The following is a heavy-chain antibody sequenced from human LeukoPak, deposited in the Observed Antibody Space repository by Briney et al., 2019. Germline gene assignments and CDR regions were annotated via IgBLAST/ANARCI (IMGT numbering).Heavy chain of an antibody. V-gene: IGHV3-33*01. CDR2: IWYDGSNK. CDR1: GFTFSSYG. D-gene: IGHD3-10*01. Sequence: GRSLRLSCAASGFTFSSYGMHWVRQAPGKGLEWVAVIWYDGSNKYYADSVKGRFTISRDNSKYTLYLQMNSLRAEDTAVYYCARDVRRFPDYWGQGTLVTVSS. J-gene: IGHJ4*02. CDR3: ARDVRRFPDY.